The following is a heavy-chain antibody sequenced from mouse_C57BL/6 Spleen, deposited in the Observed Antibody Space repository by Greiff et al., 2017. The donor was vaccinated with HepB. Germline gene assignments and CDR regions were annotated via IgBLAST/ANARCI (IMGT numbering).Heavy chain of an antibody. CDR3: TTSGSSPYWYFDV. J-gene: IGHJ1*03. V-gene: IGHV14-1*01. Sequence: VQLQQSGAELVRPGASVKLSCTASGFNIKDYYMHWVKQRPEQGLEWIGRIDPEDGDTEYAPKFQGKATMTADTSSNTAYLQLSSLTSEDTAVYYCTTSGSSPYWYFDVWGTGTTVTVSS. D-gene: IGHD1-1*01. CDR2: IDPEDGDT. CDR1: GFNIKDYY.